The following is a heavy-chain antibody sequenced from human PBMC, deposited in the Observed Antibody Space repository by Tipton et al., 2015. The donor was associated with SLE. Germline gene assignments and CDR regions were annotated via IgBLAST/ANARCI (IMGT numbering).Heavy chain of an antibody. Sequence: QLVQPGAEVKKPGTSVRVSCKASGYTSTGYYMHWVRQAPGQGLEWMGWINPNSGGTNYAQKFQGRVTMTRDTSISTAYMELSRLRSDDPAVYYCARDGYSGPGNYYGMDVWGQGTTVTVSS. CDR1: GYTSTGYY. CDR3: ARDGYSGPGNYYGMDV. V-gene: IGHV1-2*02. CDR2: INPNSGGT. D-gene: IGHD5-12*01. J-gene: IGHJ6*02.